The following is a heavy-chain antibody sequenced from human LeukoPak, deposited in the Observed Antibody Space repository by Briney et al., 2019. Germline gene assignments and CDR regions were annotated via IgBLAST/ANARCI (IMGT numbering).Heavy chain of an antibody. CDR2: IISNGGST. Sequence: GGSLRLSCAAYGFTFSHYSMHWVRQAPGKGLEYVSAIISNGGSTHYADSVKGRFTISRDNAKNTLYLEMNSLRAEDTAVYYCAWGATTLDYWGQGTLVTVSS. CDR3: AWGATTLDY. CDR1: GFTFSHYS. V-gene: IGHV3-64*02. D-gene: IGHD1-26*01. J-gene: IGHJ4*02.